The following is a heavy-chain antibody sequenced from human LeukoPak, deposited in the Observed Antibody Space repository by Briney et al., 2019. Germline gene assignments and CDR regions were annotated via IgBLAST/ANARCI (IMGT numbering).Heavy chain of an antibody. V-gene: IGHV4-39*01. Sequence: SETLSLTCTVSGGSISSSSYYWGWVRQPPGKGLEWIGSIYYSGSTYYNPSLKSRVTISVDTSKNQFSLKLSSVTAADTAVYYCTRPYDILTGYPGAFDIWGQGTMVTVSS. CDR2: IYYSGST. CDR1: GGSISSSSYY. J-gene: IGHJ3*02. CDR3: TRPYDILTGYPGAFDI. D-gene: IGHD3-9*01.